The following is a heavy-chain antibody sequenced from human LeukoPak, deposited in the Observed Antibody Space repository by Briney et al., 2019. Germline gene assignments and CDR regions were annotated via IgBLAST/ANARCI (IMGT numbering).Heavy chain of an antibody. CDR2: ISWNSGSI. D-gene: IGHD3-3*01. CDR3: AKDRNYDFWSGKVFDP. J-gene: IGHJ5*02. Sequence: GGSLRLSCAASGFTFDDYAMHWVRQAPGKGLEWVSGISWNSGSIGYADSVKGRFTISRDNAKNSLYLQMNSLRVEDTALYYCAKDRNYDFWSGKVFDPWGQGTLVTVSS. CDR1: GFTFDDYA. V-gene: IGHV3-9*01.